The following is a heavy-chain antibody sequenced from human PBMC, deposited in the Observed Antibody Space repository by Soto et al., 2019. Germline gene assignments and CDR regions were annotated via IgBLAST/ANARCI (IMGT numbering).Heavy chain of an antibody. CDR1: GDSLSSYN. V-gene: IGHV4-59*01. CDR3: ARMDSSDYYRIDY. Sequence: SETLSLTCTVSGDSLSSYNLAWIRQPPGKGLEWIGYLSYTGNTNYNPSLKSRVTISVDRSKIQFFLELRSVTAADTAVYYRARMDSSDYYRIDYWGQGTPVTAPQ. J-gene: IGHJ4*02. CDR2: LSYTGNT. D-gene: IGHD3-22*01.